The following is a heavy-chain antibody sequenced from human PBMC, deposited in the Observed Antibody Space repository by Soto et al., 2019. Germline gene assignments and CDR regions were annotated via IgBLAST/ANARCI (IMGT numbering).Heavy chain of an antibody. V-gene: IGHV5-10-1*01. CDR2: IDPSDSYT. CDR1: GYSFTSYW. Sequence: GESLKISCKGSGYSFTSYWISWVRQMPGKGLEWMGRIDPSDSYTNYSPSFQGHVTISADKSISTAYLQWSSLKASDTAMYYCARALWGPHGYYGMDVWGQGTTVTVSS. D-gene: IGHD3-16*01. J-gene: IGHJ6*02. CDR3: ARALWGPHGYYGMDV.